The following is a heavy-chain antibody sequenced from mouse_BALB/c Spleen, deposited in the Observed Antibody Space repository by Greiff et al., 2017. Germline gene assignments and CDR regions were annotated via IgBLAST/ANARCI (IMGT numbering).Heavy chain of an antibody. CDR3: ARDHGNGFAY. V-gene: IGHV5-4*02. CDR2: ISDGGSYT. Sequence: EVQVVESGGGLVKPGGSLKLSCAASGFTFSDYYMYWVRQTPEKRLEWVATISDGGSYTYYPDSVKGRFTISRDNAKNNLYLQMSSLKSEDTAMYYCARDHGNGFAYWGQGTLVTVSA. D-gene: IGHD2-1*01. J-gene: IGHJ3*01. CDR1: GFTFSDYY.